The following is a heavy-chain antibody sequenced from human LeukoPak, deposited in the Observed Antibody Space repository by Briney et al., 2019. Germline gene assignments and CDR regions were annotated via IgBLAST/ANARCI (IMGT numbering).Heavy chain of an antibody. J-gene: IGHJ4*02. CDR1: GGSVSSGSYY. V-gene: IGHV4-61*01. Sequence: PSETLSLTCTVSGGSVSSGSYYWSWIRQPPGKGLEWIGYIYYSGSTNYNPSLKSRVTISVDTSKNQFSLKLSSVTAADTAVYYCARTTSGGGSYTFDYWGQGTLVTVSS. CDR3: ARTTSGGGSYTFDY. D-gene: IGHD1-26*01. CDR2: IYYSGST.